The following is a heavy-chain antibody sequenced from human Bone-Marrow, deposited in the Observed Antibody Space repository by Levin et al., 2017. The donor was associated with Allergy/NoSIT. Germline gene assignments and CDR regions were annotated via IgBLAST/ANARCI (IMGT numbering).Heavy chain of an antibody. CDR1: GFTFSSYA. D-gene: IGHD3-22*01. CDR3: ARVPQTYYYDSSGSDAFDI. V-gene: IGHV3-30-3*01. Sequence: GGSLRLSCAASGFTFSSYAMHWVRQAPGKGLEWVAVISYDGSNKYYADSVKGRFTISRDNSKNTLYLQMNSLRAEDTAVYYCARVPQTYYYDSSGSDAFDIWGQGTMVTVSS. CDR2: ISYDGSNK. J-gene: IGHJ3*02.